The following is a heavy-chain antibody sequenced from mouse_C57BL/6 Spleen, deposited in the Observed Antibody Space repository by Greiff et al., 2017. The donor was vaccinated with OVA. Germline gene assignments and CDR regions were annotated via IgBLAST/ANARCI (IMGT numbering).Heavy chain of an antibody. J-gene: IGHJ1*03. CDR1: GYTFTSYW. CDR3: ARSGWDDWYFDV. D-gene: IGHD4-1*01. Sequence: QVQLQQPGAELVKPGASVKLSCKASGYTFTSYWMHWVKQRPGQGLEWIGMIHPNSGSTNYNEKFKSKATLTVDKSSSTAYMQLSSLTSEDSAVYYCARSGWDDWYFDVWGTGTTVTVSS. V-gene: IGHV1-64*01. CDR2: IHPNSGST.